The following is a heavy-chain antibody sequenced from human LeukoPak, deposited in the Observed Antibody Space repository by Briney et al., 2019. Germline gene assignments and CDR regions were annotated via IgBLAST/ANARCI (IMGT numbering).Heavy chain of an antibody. J-gene: IGHJ4*02. Sequence: GASLKISCKGSGYSFTSYWIAWVRPMPRKGLEWMGIIYSGDSDTRYSPSFQGQVTISADKSISTAYLQWSSLKGSDTALYYCARGKQQLVELDYWGQGTLVTVSS. CDR2: IYSGDSDT. D-gene: IGHD6-13*01. V-gene: IGHV5-51*01. CDR3: ARGKQQLVELDY. CDR1: GYSFTSYW.